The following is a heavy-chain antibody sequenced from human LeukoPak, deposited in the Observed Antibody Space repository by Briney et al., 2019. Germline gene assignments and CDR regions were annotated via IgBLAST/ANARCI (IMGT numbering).Heavy chain of an antibody. D-gene: IGHD5-24*01. Sequence: GGSLRLSCAASGFTFGAYTINWVRQAPGKGLEWVSCIFSRSESILYADSVKGRFTISRDNAKNSLYLQMDSLRVEDTAVYYCAKGGLRDGYSYASWGQGTLITVSS. V-gene: IGHV3-21*04. CDR3: AKGGLRDGYSYAS. CDR2: IFSRSESI. CDR1: GFTFGAYT. J-gene: IGHJ5*02.